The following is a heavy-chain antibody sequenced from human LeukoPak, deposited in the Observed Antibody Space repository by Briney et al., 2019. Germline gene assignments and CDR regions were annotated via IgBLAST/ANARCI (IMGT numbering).Heavy chain of an antibody. CDR3: ARAAFYTPVGVVITLFDY. V-gene: IGHV4-34*01. CDR1: GGSFSGYY. J-gene: IGHJ4*02. D-gene: IGHD3-3*01. CDR2: INHSGST. Sequence: SETLSLTCAVYGGSFSGYYWSWIRQPPGKGLEWIGEINHSGSTNYNPSLKSRVTISVDTSKNQFSLKLSSVTAADTAVYYCARAAFYTPVGVVITLFDYWGQGTLVTVSS.